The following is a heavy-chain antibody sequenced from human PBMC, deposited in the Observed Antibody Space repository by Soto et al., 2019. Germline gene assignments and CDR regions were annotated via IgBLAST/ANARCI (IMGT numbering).Heavy chain of an antibody. CDR2: ISYSGST. V-gene: IGHV4-30-4*01. CDR1: GGSISSGEYF. D-gene: IGHD5-18*01. J-gene: IGHJ3*02. CDR3: ARVLQLWLNAFDI. Sequence: QVQLQESGPGLVKPSQTLSLTCTVSGGSISSGEYFWSWIRQPPGKGLEWIAYISYSGSTYYNPSLKSRVTRSGDTSKNQFSLTLCSVTAADTAVYYCARVLQLWLNAFDIWVQGTMVTVSS.